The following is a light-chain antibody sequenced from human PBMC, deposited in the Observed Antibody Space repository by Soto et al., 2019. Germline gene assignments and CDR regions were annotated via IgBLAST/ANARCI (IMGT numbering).Light chain of an antibody. CDR1: SGHSTYI. V-gene: IGLV4-60*02. J-gene: IGLJ3*02. Sequence: QSVLTQSSSASASLGSSVKLTCILSSGHSTYIIAWHQQQPGKAPRFLMTLDRSGSYNRGSGVPDRFSGSSSGADRYLTIANLQFEDEGDYCETWYSNTHKVLGGGTKLTVL. CDR3: ETWYSNTHKV. CDR2: LDRSGSY.